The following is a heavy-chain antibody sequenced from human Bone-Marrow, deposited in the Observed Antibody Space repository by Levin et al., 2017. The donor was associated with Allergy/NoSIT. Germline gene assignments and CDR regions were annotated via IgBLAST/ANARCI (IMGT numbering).Heavy chain of an antibody. CDR1: GFTFSSYG. D-gene: IGHD6-6*01. CDR2: ISYDGNNQ. CDR3: AKALFFYSSSSEGDY. Sequence: GGSLRLSCAASGFTFSSYGMHWVRQAPGKGLDWVAVISYDGNNQYYADSVKGRFIISRDNSKNTLYLQMNSLRVEDTAVYYCAKALFFYSSSSEGDYWGQGTLVTVSS. J-gene: IGHJ4*02. V-gene: IGHV3-30*18.